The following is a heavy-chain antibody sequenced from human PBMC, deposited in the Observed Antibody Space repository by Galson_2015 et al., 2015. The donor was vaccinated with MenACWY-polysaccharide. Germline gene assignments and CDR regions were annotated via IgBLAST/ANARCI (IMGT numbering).Heavy chain of an antibody. CDR3: ARDSIWFSKYFDY. CDR2: ISSSGSTI. CDR1: GFTFSSYE. J-gene: IGHJ4*02. D-gene: IGHD2/OR15-2a*01. Sequence: SLRLSCAASGFTFSSYEMNWVHQAPGKGLEWVSYISSSGSTIYYADSVKGRFTISRDNAKNSLYLQMNSLRAEDTAVYYCARDSIWFSKYFDYWGQGTLVTVSS. V-gene: IGHV3-48*03.